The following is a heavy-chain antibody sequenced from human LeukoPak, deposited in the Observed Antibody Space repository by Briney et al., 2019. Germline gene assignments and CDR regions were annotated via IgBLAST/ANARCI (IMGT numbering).Heavy chain of an antibody. CDR2: MYNSGST. V-gene: IGHV4-59*01. J-gene: IGHJ4*02. CDR1: GGSISGSY. Sequence: AETLSLTCTVSGGSISGSYWSWIRQPPGKGLEWIAYMYNSGSTNYNPSLKSRVTISIDTSKNQFSLKLSSLTAADTAIYYCARGIESYGDYGYWGQGILVTVSS. CDR3: ARGIESYGDYGY. D-gene: IGHD4-17*01.